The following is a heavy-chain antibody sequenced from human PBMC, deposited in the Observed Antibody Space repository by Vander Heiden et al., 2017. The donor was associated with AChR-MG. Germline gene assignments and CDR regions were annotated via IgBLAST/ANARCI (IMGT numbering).Heavy chain of an antibody. J-gene: IGHJ6*02. CDR3: ARDLSSWSGYYSGEAGMDV. CDR1: GFTFRSLT. V-gene: IGHV3-21*01. Sequence: EVQLVETGGGLVKPGGSLSFSCPAPGFTFRSLTMNWVRQAPGKGLEWVSSISSSSSYIYYADSVKGRFTISRDNAKNSLYLQMNSLRAEDTAVYYCARDLSSWSGYYSGEAGMDVWGQGTTVTVSS. CDR2: ISSSSSYI. D-gene: IGHD3-3*01.